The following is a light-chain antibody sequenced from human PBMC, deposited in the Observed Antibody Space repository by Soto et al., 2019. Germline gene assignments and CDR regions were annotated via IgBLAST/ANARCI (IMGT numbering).Light chain of an antibody. CDR3: SSYTSINSYV. V-gene: IGLV2-14*03. CDR1: SSDVGGYNY. J-gene: IGLJ1*01. CDR2: YVS. Sequence: QSVLTQPASVSGSPGQSITISCTGTSSDVGGYNYVSWYQQHPGKAPKLMIYYVSHRPSGVSNRFSGSKSGNTASLTISGLQAEGEADYYCSSYTSINSYVFGTGTKATIL.